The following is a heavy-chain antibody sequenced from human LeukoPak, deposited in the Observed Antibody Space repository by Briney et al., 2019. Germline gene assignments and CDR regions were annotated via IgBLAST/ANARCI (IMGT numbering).Heavy chain of an antibody. CDR2: MRNYDGRT. Sequence: KPGASVTVSCKASGYIFSNYGISWVRQAPGQGLEWVGWMRNYDGRTNYAQNFQRRVTFTTDTSTTPAHMELRTLRSDDTAVYYCARDFREAEGRTEDYSDYSGQATLV. V-gene: IGHV1-18*01. CDR3: ARDFREAEGRTEDYSDY. J-gene: IGHJ4*02. D-gene: IGHD2-2*01. CDR1: GYIFSNYG.